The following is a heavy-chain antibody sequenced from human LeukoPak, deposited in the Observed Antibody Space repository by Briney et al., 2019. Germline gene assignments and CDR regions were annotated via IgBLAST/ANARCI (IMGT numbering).Heavy chain of an antibody. CDR3: TTDSYGYNHGFDY. CDR2: IKSKTDGGTT. J-gene: IGHJ4*02. V-gene: IGHV3-15*01. D-gene: IGHD5-18*01. CDR1: GLTFSNAW. Sequence: GGSLRLSCAASGLTFSNAWMSWDRQAPGKGLEWVGRIKSKTDGGTTDYAAPVKGRFTISRDDSKNTLYLQMNSLKTEDTAVYYCTTDSYGYNHGFDYWGQGTLVTVSS.